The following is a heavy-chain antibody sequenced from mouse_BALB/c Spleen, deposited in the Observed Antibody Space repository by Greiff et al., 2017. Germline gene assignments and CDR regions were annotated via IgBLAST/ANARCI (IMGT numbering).Heavy chain of an antibody. CDR3: AREEYYGSPRAMDY. J-gene: IGHJ4*01. D-gene: IGHD1-2*01. CDR2: INPYNDGT. V-gene: IGHV1-14*01. CDR1: GYTFTSYV. Sequence: EVQGVESGPELVKPGASVKMSCKASGYTFTSYVMHWVKQKPGQGLEWIGYINPYNDGTKYNEKFKGKATLTSDKSSSTAYMELSSLTSEDSAVYYCAREEYYGSPRAMDYWGQGTSVTVSS.